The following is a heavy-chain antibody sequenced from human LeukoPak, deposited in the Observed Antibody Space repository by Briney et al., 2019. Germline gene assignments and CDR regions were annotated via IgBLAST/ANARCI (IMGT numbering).Heavy chain of an antibody. CDR3: ARDLHSSPVDLDY. Sequence: GESLKISCKGSGYSFTDYNIHWVRQAPGQGLEGVGWINPSSGETYYALKSQGRVTITRDTSISTVYMELSSPRYDDTAVYYCARDLHSSPVDLDYWGQGTRVTVSS. D-gene: IGHD6-19*01. J-gene: IGHJ4*02. V-gene: IGHV1-2*02. CDR2: INPSSGET. CDR1: GYSFTDYN.